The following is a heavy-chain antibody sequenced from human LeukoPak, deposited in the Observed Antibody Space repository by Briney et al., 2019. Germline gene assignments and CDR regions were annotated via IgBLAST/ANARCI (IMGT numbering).Heavy chain of an antibody. D-gene: IGHD3-10*01. V-gene: IGHV1-18*01. CDR3: ARDGDYGSGSYQNWFDP. J-gene: IGHJ5*02. CDR2: ISAYNGNT. CDR1: GYTFTSYG. Sequence: VSVKVSCKASGYTFTSYGISWVRQAPGQGLEWMGWISAYNGNTNYAQKLQGRVTMTTGTSTSTAYMELRSLRSDDTAVYYCARDGDYGSGSYQNWFDPWGQGTLVTVSS.